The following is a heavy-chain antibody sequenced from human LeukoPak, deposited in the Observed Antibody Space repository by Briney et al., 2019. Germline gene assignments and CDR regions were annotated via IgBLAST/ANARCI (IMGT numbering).Heavy chain of an antibody. Sequence: GASVKVSRKASGYTFTSYYMHWVRQAPGQGLEWMGIINPSGGSTSYAQKFQGRVTMTRDTSTSTVYMELSSLRSEDTAVYYCARDRLAMVRGNDAFDIWGQGTMVTVSS. D-gene: IGHD3-10*01. CDR3: ARDRLAMVRGNDAFDI. J-gene: IGHJ3*02. V-gene: IGHV1-46*01. CDR1: GYTFTSYY. CDR2: INPSGGST.